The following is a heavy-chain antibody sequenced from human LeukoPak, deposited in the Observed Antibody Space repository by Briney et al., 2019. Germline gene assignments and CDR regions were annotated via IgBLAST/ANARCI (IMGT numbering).Heavy chain of an antibody. J-gene: IGHJ4*02. CDR3: ARDSEWWFGEPQWYFDY. CDR1: GFTLGSYW. Sequence: PGDSLRLSCSASGFTLGSYWMTWVRQAPWKGLEWIGSIYYSGSTYYNPSLKSRVTISVDTSKNQFSLKLSSVTAADTAVYYCARDSEWWFGEPQWYFDYWGQGTLVTVSS. CDR2: IYYSGST. V-gene: IGHV4-39*07. D-gene: IGHD3-10*01.